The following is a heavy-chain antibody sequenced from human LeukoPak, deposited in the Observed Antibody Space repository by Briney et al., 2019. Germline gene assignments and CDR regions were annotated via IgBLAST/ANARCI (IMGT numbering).Heavy chain of an antibody. CDR1: GYTFTSYG. CDR2: IIPIFGTA. J-gene: IGHJ5*02. Sequence: SVKVSCKASGYTFTSYGISWVRQAPGQGLEWMGGIIPIFGTANYAQKFQGRVTITTDESTSTAYMELSSLRSEDTAVYYCARDERYCSSTSCYYWFDPWGQGTLVTVSS. V-gene: IGHV1-69*05. CDR3: ARDERYCSSTSCYYWFDP. D-gene: IGHD2-2*01.